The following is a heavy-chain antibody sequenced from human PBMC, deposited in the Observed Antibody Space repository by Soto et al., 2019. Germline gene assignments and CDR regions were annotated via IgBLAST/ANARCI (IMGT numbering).Heavy chain of an antibody. CDR2: SSYDGNHD. CDR3: AKERADIVLTPHATSGMDV. CDR1: GFSLRSSG. D-gene: IGHD2-8*02. Sequence: QLHVVGSGGGVVQSGTSLRLSCVASGFSLRSSGMHWLRQVPGKGLEWVATSSYDGNHDWYAESVEGRFTISRDNSDNKVYLQMDRLREEDTAVYFCAKERADIVLTPHATSGMDVWGQGATVTVSS. V-gene: IGHV3-30*18. J-gene: IGHJ6*02.